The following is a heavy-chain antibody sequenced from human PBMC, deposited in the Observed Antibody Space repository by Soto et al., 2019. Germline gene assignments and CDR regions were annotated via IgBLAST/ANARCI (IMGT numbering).Heavy chain of an antibody. J-gene: IGHJ4*02. D-gene: IGHD3-10*01. CDR2: IYYSGST. CDR1: GGSISSYY. CDR3: ARDSDGSGSYFLF. Sequence: SETLSLTCTVSGGSISSYYWSWIRQPPGKGLEWIGYIYYSGSTNYNPSLKSRVTISVDPSKNQFSLKLSSGTAADTAVYFCARDSDGSGSYFLFWGQGTLVTVSS. V-gene: IGHV4-59*01.